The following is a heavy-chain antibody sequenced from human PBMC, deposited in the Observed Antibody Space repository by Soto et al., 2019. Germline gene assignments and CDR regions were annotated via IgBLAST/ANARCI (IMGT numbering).Heavy chain of an antibody. V-gene: IGHV1-18*01. CDR1: GYTFTRYS. CDR2: ISGYNGNT. D-gene: IGHD6-13*01. J-gene: IGHJ4*02. Sequence: QVQLEQSGAEVKKPGASVKVSCKTSGYTFTRYSISWVRHAPGQGLEWMGWISGYNGNTNDAQKLQGRVTMTTDTSTSTAYMELRRLRSGDTAMYYCARSAGIAAPGAHDYWGQGTLVTVSS. CDR3: ARSAGIAAPGAHDY.